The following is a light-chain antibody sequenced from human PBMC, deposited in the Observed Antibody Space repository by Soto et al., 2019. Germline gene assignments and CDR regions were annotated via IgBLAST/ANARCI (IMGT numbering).Light chain of an antibody. V-gene: IGKV1-33*01. CDR1: QDISNF. J-gene: IGKJ4*01. Sequence: DIQMTQSPASLSASVGDRVTITCQASQDISNFLNWYRQKPGEAPNLLIYDASTLETGVPLRFSGSGYGSYFSFTISSLQSEDVATYYCQQYKSLPLTFGGGTKVEIK. CDR2: DAS. CDR3: QQYKSLPLT.